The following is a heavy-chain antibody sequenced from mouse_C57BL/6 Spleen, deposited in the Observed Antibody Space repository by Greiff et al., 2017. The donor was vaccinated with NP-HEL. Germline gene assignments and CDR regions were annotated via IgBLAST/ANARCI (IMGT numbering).Heavy chain of an antibody. CDR2: INPNNGGT. CDR3: ARLGNWDEEDFDY. CDR1: GYTFTDYN. D-gene: IGHD4-1*01. V-gene: IGHV1-22*01. J-gene: IGHJ2*01. Sequence: VQLQQSGPELVKPGASVKMSCKASGYTFTDYNMHWVKQSHGKSLEWIGYINPNNGGTSYNQKFKGKATLTVNKSSSTAYMELRSLTSEDSAVYYCARLGNWDEEDFDYWGQGTTLTVSS.